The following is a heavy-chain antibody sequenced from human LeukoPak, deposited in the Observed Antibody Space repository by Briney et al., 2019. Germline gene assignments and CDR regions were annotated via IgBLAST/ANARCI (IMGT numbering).Heavy chain of an antibody. V-gene: IGHV4-38-2*02. CDR2: IYHSGST. CDR3: ARDWNRREQQLAEFDY. CDR1: GYSISSGYY. Sequence: SETLSLTCTVSGYSISSGYYWGWIRQPPGKGLEWIGSIYHSGSTYYNPSLKSRVTISVDTSKNQFSLKLSSVTAADTAVYYCARDWNRREQQLAEFDYWGQGTLVTVSS. D-gene: IGHD6-13*01. J-gene: IGHJ4*02.